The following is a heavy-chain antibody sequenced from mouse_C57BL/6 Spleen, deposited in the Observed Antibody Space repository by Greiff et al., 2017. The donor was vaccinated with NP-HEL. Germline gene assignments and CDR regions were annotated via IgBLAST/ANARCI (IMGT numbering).Heavy chain of an antibody. D-gene: IGHD1-1*01. CDR2: IYPGSGNT. J-gene: IGHJ1*03. V-gene: IGHV1-66*01. Sequence: VQLQQSGPELVKPGASVKISCKASGYSFTSYYIHWVKQRPGQGLEWIGWIYPGSGNTKYNEKFKGKATLTADTSSSTAYRQLSSLTSEDSAVYYCARSDGSSYVDWYFDVWGTGTTVTVSS. CDR3: ARSDGSSYVDWYFDV. CDR1: GYSFTSYY.